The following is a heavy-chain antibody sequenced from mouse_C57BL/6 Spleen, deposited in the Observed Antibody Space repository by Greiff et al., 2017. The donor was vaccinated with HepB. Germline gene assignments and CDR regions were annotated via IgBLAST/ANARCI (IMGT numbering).Heavy chain of an antibody. J-gene: IGHJ4*01. CDR2: IDPEDGET. CDR3: ASLSNLGAMDY. V-gene: IGHV14-2*01. CDR1: GFNIKDYY. D-gene: IGHD3-3*01. Sequence: EVKVEESGAELVKPGASVKLSCTASGFNIKDYYMHWVKQRTEQGLEWIGRIDPEDGETKYAPKFQGKATITADTSSNTAYLQLSSLTSEDTAVYYCASLSNLGAMDYWGQGTSVTVSS.